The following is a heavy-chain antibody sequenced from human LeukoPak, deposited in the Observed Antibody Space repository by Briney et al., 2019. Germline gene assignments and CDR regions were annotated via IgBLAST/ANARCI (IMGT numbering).Heavy chain of an antibody. J-gene: IGHJ4*02. CDR1: GYSFNSYW. CDR3: TRGGVGATDYFDY. Sequence: GESLKTSCKGSGYSFNSYWIAWVRQMPGKGLEWMGIMYPGDSDPRYSPSFQGQVTISVDKSISTAYLQWTSLKASDIAMYYCTRGGVGATDYFDYWGQGTLVTVSS. D-gene: IGHD1-26*01. CDR2: MYPGDSDP. V-gene: IGHV5-51*01.